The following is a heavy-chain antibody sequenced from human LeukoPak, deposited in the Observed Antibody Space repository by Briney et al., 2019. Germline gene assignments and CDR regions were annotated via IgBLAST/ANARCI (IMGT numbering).Heavy chain of an antibody. D-gene: IGHD3-22*01. Sequence: GGSLRLSCAASGFTFSSYSMNWVRQAPGKGLEWVSYISSSSSTIYYADSVKGRFTVSRDNAKNSLYLQMNSLRAEDTAVYYCARPRSSGYYWYFDYWGQGTLVTVSS. CDR1: GFTFSSYS. J-gene: IGHJ4*02. CDR2: ISSSSSTI. V-gene: IGHV3-48*01. CDR3: ARPRSSGYYWYFDY.